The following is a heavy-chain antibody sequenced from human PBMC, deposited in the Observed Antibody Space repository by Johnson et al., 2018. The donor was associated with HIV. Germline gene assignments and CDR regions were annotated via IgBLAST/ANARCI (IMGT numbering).Heavy chain of an antibody. CDR3: ARNGDGYTPDAFDI. J-gene: IGHJ3*02. CDR2: IYSGGKT. V-gene: IGHV3-53*01. Sequence: VQLVESGGGLIQPGGSLRLSCAASGFTVSSNYMSWVRLAPGKGLEWVSVIYSGGKTYYADSVKGRFTISRDNSKNTLFLQMNSLRVEDTAVYFCARNGDGYTPDAFDIWGQGTVVTVSS. CDR1: GFTVSSNY. D-gene: IGHD5-24*01.